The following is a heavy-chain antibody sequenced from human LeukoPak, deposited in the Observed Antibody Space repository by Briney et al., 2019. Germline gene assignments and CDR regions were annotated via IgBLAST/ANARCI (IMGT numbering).Heavy chain of an antibody. D-gene: IGHD2-15*01. J-gene: IGHJ5*02. Sequence: PGGSLRLSCAASGFTFDDYGMSWVRQAPGKGLEWVSGINWSGGSTGYADSVKGRFTISRDNAKNSLYLQMNSLRAEDTALYYCAREVVVVAAKGVCWFDPWGQGTLVTVSS. CDR2: INWSGGST. CDR3: AREVVVVAAKGVCWFDP. V-gene: IGHV3-20*04. CDR1: GFTFDDYG.